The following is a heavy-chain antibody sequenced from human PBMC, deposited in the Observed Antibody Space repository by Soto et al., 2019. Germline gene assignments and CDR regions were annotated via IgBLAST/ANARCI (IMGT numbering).Heavy chain of an antibody. CDR3: ARGDCVGGTCYSLAGSFYYYMDV. CDR1: GFTFSHYW. D-gene: IGHD2-15*01. Sequence: EVQLVESGGGLVQPGGSLRLSCAASGFTFSHYWLYWVRQAPGKGLVWVSRINSDGSVSSYADSVKGRLTISRDNVKNTLYLQMDSPRAEDTAVYYCARGDCVGGTCYSLAGSFYYYMDVWGKGTTVTVFS. V-gene: IGHV3-74*01. CDR2: INSDGSVS. J-gene: IGHJ6*03.